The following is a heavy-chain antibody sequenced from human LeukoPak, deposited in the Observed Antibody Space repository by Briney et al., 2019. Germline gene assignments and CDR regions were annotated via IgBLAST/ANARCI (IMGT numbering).Heavy chain of an antibody. J-gene: IGHJ4*02. CDR1: GFTVSSNY. CDR2: IYSGGTT. D-gene: IGHD6-13*01. Sequence: GGSLRLSCAASGFTVSSNYMSWVRQAPGKGLEWVSVIYSGGTTYYADSVKRRFSISRDNSKNTLYLQMNSLRAEDTAVYYCTKGAGSSWYHLDYWGQGTLVTVSS. V-gene: IGHV3-53*01. CDR3: TKGAGSSWYHLDY.